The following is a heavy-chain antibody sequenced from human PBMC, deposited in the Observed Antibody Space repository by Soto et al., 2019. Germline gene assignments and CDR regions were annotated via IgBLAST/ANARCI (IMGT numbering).Heavy chain of an antibody. J-gene: IGHJ6*04. Sequence: SETLSLTCTVSGGSVSSGDYFWSWLRQSPGKRLEWIAYIYYSGSTNYNPSLKSRATISVDTSKSQVSLTLTSMTAADAALYYCARSPNFYFYGFDVWGKGTVFTISS. CDR3: ARSPNFYFYGFDV. V-gene: IGHV4-61*08. D-gene: IGHD3-3*01. CDR1: GGSVSSGDYF. CDR2: IYYSGST.